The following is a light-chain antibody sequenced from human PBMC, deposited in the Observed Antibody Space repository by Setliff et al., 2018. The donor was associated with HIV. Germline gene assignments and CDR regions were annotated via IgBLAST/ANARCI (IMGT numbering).Light chain of an antibody. Sequence: QSALTQPPSAYGTPGQRVTISCSGSSSNIGTNYVYWYQQLPGTAPKLLIYRNNQRPSGVPDRFSGSKSGTSASLAISGLRSEDEADYYCAAWDDSLSGLYVFGAGTKV. CDR2: RNN. J-gene: IGLJ1*01. CDR1: SSNIGTNY. CDR3: AAWDDSLSGLYV. V-gene: IGLV1-47*01.